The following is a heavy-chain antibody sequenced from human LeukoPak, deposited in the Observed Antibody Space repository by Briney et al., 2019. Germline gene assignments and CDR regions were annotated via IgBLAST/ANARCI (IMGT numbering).Heavy chain of an antibody. CDR3: ARDEVATISDY. CDR1: GFTFSNYN. Sequence: GGSLRLSCAASGFTFSNYNMNWVRQAPGKGLEWVSSISGSGNYIYYADSVKGRFTTSRDNAKNSLFLEMNSLRVEDTAVYYCARDEVATISDYWGQGALVTVSS. V-gene: IGHV3-21*01. D-gene: IGHD5-12*01. CDR2: ISGSGNYI. J-gene: IGHJ4*02.